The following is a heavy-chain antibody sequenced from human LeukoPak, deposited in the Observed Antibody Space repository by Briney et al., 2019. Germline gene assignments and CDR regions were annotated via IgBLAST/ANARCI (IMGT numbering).Heavy chain of an antibody. CDR3: ARDQRYCTNGVCYLGYYFDY. Sequence: GGSLRLSCAASGFTFSSYAMHWVRQAPGKGLEWVAVISYDGSNKYYADSVRGRFTISRDDSKNTLYLQMNSLRAEDTAVYYCARDQRYCTNGVCYLGYYFDYWGQGTLVTVSS. D-gene: IGHD2-8*01. V-gene: IGHV3-30*01. CDR2: ISYDGSNK. J-gene: IGHJ4*02. CDR1: GFTFSSYA.